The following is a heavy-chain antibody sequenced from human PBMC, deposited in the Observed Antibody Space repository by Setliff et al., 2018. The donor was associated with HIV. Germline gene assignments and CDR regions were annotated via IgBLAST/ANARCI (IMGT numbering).Heavy chain of an antibody. Sequence: ASVKVSCKASGYIFTTYALSWVRQAPGQGLEWMGWMNTATGHPKYAQAFRGRFALSLDTSVTTAYLQLSYLKAEEATAVYYCARGGYDWNGIDHWGPGTLVTVSS. CDR1: GYIFTTYA. V-gene: IGHV7-4-1*02. D-gene: IGHD1-20*01. CDR3: ARGGYDWNGIDH. J-gene: IGHJ4*02. CDR2: MNTATGHP.